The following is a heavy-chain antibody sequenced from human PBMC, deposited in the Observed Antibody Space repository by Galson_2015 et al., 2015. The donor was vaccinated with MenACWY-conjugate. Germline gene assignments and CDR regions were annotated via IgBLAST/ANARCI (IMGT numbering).Heavy chain of an antibody. CDR1: GFSFRSNA. Sequence: SLRLSCAASGFSFRSNAMSWVRQAPGKGLEWVSAISASGGSTYYPDYAKGRFTISRDNSKNTLFLEMNSLRGEDTALYYCVKERGSWSHNYYFYLMDVGGKGTTVTVS. J-gene: IGHJ6*03. CDR2: ISASGGST. CDR3: VKERGSWSHNYYFYLMDV. D-gene: IGHD6-13*01. V-gene: IGHV3-23*01.